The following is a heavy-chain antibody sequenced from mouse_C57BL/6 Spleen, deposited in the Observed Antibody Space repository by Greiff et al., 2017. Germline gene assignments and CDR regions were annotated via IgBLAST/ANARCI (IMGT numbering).Heavy chain of an antibody. V-gene: IGHV1-64*01. D-gene: IGHD2-4*01. Sequence: QVQLKQPGAELVKPGASVKLSCKASGYTFTSYWMHWVKQRPGQGLEWIGMIHPNSGSTNYNEKFKSKATLTVDKSSSTAYMQLSSLTSEDSAVYYCASDYDYESRGYYAMDYWGQGTSVTVSS. J-gene: IGHJ4*01. CDR1: GYTFTSYW. CDR2: IHPNSGST. CDR3: ASDYDYESRGYYAMDY.